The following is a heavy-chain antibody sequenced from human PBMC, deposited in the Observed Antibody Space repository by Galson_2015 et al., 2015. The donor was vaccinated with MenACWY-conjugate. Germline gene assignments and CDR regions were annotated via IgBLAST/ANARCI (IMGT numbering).Heavy chain of an antibody. CDR2: IDRDGSST. V-gene: IGHV3-74*01. J-gene: IGHJ5*02. Sequence: SLRLSCAASGFTFSSYWMHWVRQGPGKGLVWVSRIDRDGSSTNYADSVKGRFTISRDNAKNTLYLQMNSLRAEDTAVYYCARGGQGLAAAEDNWFDPWGQGTLVTVSS. CDR3: ARGGQGLAAAEDNWFDP. CDR1: GFTFSSYW. D-gene: IGHD6-25*01.